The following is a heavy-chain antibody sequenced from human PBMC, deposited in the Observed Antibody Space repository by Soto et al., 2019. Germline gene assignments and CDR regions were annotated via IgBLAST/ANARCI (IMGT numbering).Heavy chain of an antibody. CDR3: ARDIITVIGGEIYYYFGMDV. Sequence: VDLHQWGAGDLRPSETLSLTCAVNGGSFRESYWGCLRQPPGKGLEWIGETNQSGTTHYNPSLKRRINISIDTSKNQFSLNLTSVTAADTATYYCARDIITVIGGEIYYYFGMDVWGQGTTVTVSS. J-gene: IGHJ6*02. D-gene: IGHD3-10*01. CDR1: GGSFRESY. V-gene: IGHV4-34*01. CDR2: TNQSGTT.